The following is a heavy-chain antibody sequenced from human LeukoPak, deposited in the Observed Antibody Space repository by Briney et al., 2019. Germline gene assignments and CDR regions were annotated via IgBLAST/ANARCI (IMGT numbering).Heavy chain of an antibody. CDR1: LFTFSISG. V-gene: IGHV3-30*18. J-gene: IGHJ3*02. Sequence: GGSLRLSSVASLFTFSISGIHCVPEAPGKGRERVVAISYDGRNKYYADSVKGRFTISRDNYKITLYLQMNNLRAEDTGVYYCVKLAAADAFDICGQGKMVTVSS. CDR3: VKLAAADAFDI. CDR2: ISYDGRNK. D-gene: IGHD2-15*01.